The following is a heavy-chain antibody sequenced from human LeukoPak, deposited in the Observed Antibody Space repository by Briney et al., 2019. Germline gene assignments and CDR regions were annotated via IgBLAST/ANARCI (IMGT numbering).Heavy chain of an antibody. V-gene: IGHV3-23*01. J-gene: IGHJ4*02. CDR1: GFTFSSYA. CDR2: VCGSGGST. Sequence: GGSLRLSCAASGFTFSSYAMSWVRLAPGKGLEGASAVCGSGGSTYYADSVKGRFTISRDNSKNTLYLPTKSLRAEATAVYYCAKDVDVWSGYYTFDYWGQGTLVTVSS. D-gene: IGHD3-3*01. CDR3: AKDVDVWSGYYTFDY.